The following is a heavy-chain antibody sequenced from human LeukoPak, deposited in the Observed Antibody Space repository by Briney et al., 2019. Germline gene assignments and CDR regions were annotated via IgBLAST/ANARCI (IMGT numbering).Heavy chain of an antibody. V-gene: IGHV3-30*02. J-gene: IGHJ5*02. CDR1: GFTFSSYV. CDR2: IWYDGSNK. CDR3: AKDPGRWTRDYSNYVSRFDP. D-gene: IGHD4-11*01. Sequence: GGSLRLSCAASGFTFSSYVMHWVRQAPGKGLEWVAFIWYDGSNKYYTDSVKGRFTISRDNSKNTLYLQMNSLRAEDTAVYYCAKDPGRWTRDYSNYVSRFDPWGQGTLVTVSS.